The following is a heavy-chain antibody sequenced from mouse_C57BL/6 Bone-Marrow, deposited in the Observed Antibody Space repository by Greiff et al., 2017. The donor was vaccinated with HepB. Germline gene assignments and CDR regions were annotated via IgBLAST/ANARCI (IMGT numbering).Heavy chain of an antibody. J-gene: IGHJ2*01. Sequence: VQLQQSGPELVKPGASVKISCKASGYTFTDYYMNWVKQSHGKSLEWIGDINPNNGGTSYNQKFKGKATLTVDKSSSTAYMELRSLTSEDSAVYYCARSDGYYPYWGQGTTLTVSS. CDR1: GYTFTDYY. D-gene: IGHD2-3*01. V-gene: IGHV1-26*01. CDR2: INPNNGGT. CDR3: ARSDGYYPY.